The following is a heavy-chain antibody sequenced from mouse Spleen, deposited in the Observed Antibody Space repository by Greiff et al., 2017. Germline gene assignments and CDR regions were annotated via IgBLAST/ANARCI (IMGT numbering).Heavy chain of an antibody. D-gene: IGHD2-1*01. CDR2: ISSGGSYT. J-gene: IGHJ1*01. CDR1: GFTFSSYA. V-gene: IGHV5-9-1*01. Sequence: EVKLMESGGGLVKPGGSLKLSCAASGFTFSSYAMSWVRQTPEKRLEWVATISSGGSYTYYPDSVKGRFTISRDNAKNTLYLQMSSLRSEDTAMYYCARRGNYPYWYFDVWGAGTTVTVSS. CDR3: ARRGNYPYWYFDV.